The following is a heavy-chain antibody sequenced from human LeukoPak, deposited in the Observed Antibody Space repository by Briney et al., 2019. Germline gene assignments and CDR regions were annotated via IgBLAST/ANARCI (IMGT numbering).Heavy chain of an antibody. V-gene: IGHV1-2*02. D-gene: IGHD2/OR15-2a*01. CDR2: INPNSGGT. Sequence: EASVKVSCKASGYTFTGYYIHWVRQAPGQGLEWMGWINPNSGGTNYAQKFQGRVTLTRDMSFRTAYMELSRLRSDDTAVYYCARGRNTADYWGQGTLVTVSS. CDR3: ARGRNTADY. J-gene: IGHJ4*02. CDR1: GYTFTGYY.